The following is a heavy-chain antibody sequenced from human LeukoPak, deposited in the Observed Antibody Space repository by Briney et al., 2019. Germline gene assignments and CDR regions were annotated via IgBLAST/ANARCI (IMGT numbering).Heavy chain of an antibody. V-gene: IGHV3-23*01. J-gene: IGHJ4*02. Sequence: GGSLRLSCAASAFTFNSYAMSWVRQAPGKGLEWVSVICSSGGTFYSESEKGRFTISRDSSKNTLYLQMNSLRADDTAVYYCARDSNGPAFWGQGTLVTVSS. CDR1: AFTFNSYA. D-gene: IGHD6-19*01. CDR2: ICSSGGT. CDR3: ARDSNGPAF.